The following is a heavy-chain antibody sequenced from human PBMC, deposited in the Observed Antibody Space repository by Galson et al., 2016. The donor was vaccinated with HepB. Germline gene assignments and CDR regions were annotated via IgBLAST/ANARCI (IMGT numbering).Heavy chain of an antibody. J-gene: IGHJ3*02. CDR3: AHRPSYCGSGSTSFDI. CDR2: IYWNDGQ. Sequence: PALVKPTQTLTLTCTCSGFSLTTSGVGVAWIRQPPGKAQEWLALIYWNDGQRYSPSLKSRLTITKDTSKNQVVLTMTNMDPVDTAPYYCAHRPSYCGSGSTSFDIWGQGTMVTVSS. CDR1: GFSLTTSGVG. D-gene: IGHD3-10*01. V-gene: IGHV2-5*01.